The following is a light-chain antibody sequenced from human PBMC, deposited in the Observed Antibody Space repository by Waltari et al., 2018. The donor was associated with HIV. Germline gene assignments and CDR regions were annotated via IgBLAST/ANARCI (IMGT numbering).Light chain of an antibody. CDR1: NLASKS. CDR2: DDS. Sequence: SYFLTQPPSVSVAPGNTAKIACQGDNLASKSFQWYQQRPGQAPITVIDDDSDRPSGIPQRFPGSNSGNTATLSIPRVEVGDEADYYCQVWDSSSDHWVFGGGTKLTVL. J-gene: IGLJ3*02. CDR3: QVWDSSSDHWV. V-gene: IGLV3-21*04.